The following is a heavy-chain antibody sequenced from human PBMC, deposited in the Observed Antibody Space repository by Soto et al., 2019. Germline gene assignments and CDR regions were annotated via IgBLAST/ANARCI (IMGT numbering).Heavy chain of an antibody. CDR1: GSTVSSYS. V-gene: IGHV3-21*01. CDR2: ITRNSDI. J-gene: IGHJ6*02. D-gene: IGHD2-21*02. CDR3: ARAETAWPLAYGLDV. Sequence: XVSLTLFGAAPGSTVSSYSKHWVRQAPGKGLEWVSAITRNSDIYYADSVKGRFTISRDNAQNSVSLQMDSLRAEDTAVYYCARAETAWPLAYGLDVWGRGTTVTVPS.